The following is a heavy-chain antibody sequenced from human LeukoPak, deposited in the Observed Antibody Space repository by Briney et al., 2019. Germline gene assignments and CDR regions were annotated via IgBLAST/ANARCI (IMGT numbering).Heavy chain of an antibody. D-gene: IGHD2-2*01. CDR1: GYTFTSYG. CDR3: ARGGSHCSSTSCPFDY. Sequence: SVKVSCKASGYTFTSYGISWVRQAPGQGLEWMGGIIPIFGTANYAQKFQGRVTITADESTSTAYMELSSLRSEDTAVYYCARGGSHCSSTSCPFDYWGQGTLVTVSS. V-gene: IGHV1-69*13. J-gene: IGHJ4*02. CDR2: IIPIFGTA.